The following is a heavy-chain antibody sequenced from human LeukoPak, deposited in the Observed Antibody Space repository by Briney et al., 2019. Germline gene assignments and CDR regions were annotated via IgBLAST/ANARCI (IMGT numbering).Heavy chain of an antibody. V-gene: IGHV5-51*01. J-gene: IGHJ4*02. CDR3: ARRRGCSSSSCPPDY. CDR1: GYTFTTYW. CDR2: IYPGDSDT. D-gene: IGHD2-2*01. Sequence: LGESLNISCRGSGYTFTTYWIGWVRQMPGKGLEWMGIIYPGDSDTRYSPSFQGQVTMSADKSINTAYLQWSSLKASDTAMYYCARRRGCSSSSCPPDYWGQGALVTVSS.